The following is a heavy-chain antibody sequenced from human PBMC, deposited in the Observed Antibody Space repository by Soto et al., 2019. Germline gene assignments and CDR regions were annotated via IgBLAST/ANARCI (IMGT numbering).Heavy chain of an antibody. Sequence: SETLSLTCTVSGASISSGGYYWTWIRQHPGKGLEWIGYVYYGGNTNFNPSLRSRVAMSVDRSKNQFSLELKSVTVADTAVYFCARDRSGSRYFYNLWGQGTLVTVS. CDR2: VYYGGNT. CDR3: ARDRSGSRYFYNL. J-gene: IGHJ5*02. CDR1: GASISSGGYY. V-gene: IGHV4-31*03. D-gene: IGHD1-26*01.